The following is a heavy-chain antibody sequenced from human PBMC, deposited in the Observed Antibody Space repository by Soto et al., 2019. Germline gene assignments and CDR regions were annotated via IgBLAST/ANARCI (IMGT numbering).Heavy chain of an antibody. D-gene: IGHD7-27*01. Sequence: GGSLRLSCAASGFTFSSYTMNWVRQAPGKELEWISYISKSSGTTSYADSVTGRFTISRDNAKNSLYLQLNSLRDEDTAVYYCARDLNWGFDYWGQGTLVTVS. CDR2: ISKSSGTT. CDR1: GFTFSSYT. V-gene: IGHV3-48*02. CDR3: ARDLNWGFDY. J-gene: IGHJ4*02.